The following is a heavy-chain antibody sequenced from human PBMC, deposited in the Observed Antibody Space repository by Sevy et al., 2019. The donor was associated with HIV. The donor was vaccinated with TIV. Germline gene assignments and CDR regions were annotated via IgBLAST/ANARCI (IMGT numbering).Heavy chain of an antibody. CDR1: GGSTTSLY. D-gene: IGHD3-10*01. J-gene: IGHJ4*02. V-gene: IGHV4-59*08. CDR3: AGENARGRGYS. CDR2: IYYNGHI. Sequence: SETLSLTCTVSGGSTTSLYWNWIRQPPGKGLEWIANIYYNGHINYNPSLKSRVTLSLDTSKNQFSLRLSSVTAADTAMYYCAGENARGRGYSWGQGTLVTVSS.